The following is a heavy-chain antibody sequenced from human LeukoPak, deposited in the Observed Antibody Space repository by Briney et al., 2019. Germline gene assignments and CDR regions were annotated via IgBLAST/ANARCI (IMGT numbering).Heavy chain of an antibody. CDR1: GFIFSSYW. CDR3: AKAGLEWFGESEIDY. CDR2: INTDGSST. Sequence: GGSLRLSCAASGFIFSSYWMHWVRQAPGKGLVWVSRINTDGSSTSYADSVKGRFTISRDNAKNSLYLQMNSLRAEDTALYYCAKAGLEWFGESEIDYWGQGTLVTVSS. J-gene: IGHJ4*02. V-gene: IGHV3-74*01. D-gene: IGHD3-10*01.